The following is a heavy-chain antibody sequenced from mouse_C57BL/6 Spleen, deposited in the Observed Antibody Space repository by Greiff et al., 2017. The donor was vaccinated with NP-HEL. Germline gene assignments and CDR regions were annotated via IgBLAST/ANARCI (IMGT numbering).Heavy chain of an antibody. Sequence: GQRQKAGAELAKPGASVKLSCKASGYTFTSYWMHWVKQRPGQGLEWIGYINPSSGYTKYNQKFKDKATLTADKSSSTAYMQLSSLTYEDSAVYYCARVDYSNLGDAMDYWGQGTSVTVSS. CDR2: INPSSGYT. CDR3: ARVDYSNLGDAMDY. J-gene: IGHJ4*01. CDR1: GYTFTSYW. V-gene: IGHV1-7*01. D-gene: IGHD2-5*01.